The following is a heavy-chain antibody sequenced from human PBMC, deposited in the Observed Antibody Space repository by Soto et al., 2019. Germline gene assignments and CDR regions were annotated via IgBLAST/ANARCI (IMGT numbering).Heavy chain of an antibody. Sequence: PGGSLRLSCAASGFTFSSYAMNWVRQAPGKGLEWVSGITGSGDGTYYADSVKGRFTISRDNSKNTLYLQMNSLRVEDTAFYYCAKSPRIAAARDYWGQGTLVTVSS. CDR3: AKSPRIAAARDY. J-gene: IGHJ4*02. CDR1: GFTFSSYA. CDR2: ITGSGDGT. D-gene: IGHD6-13*01. V-gene: IGHV3-23*01.